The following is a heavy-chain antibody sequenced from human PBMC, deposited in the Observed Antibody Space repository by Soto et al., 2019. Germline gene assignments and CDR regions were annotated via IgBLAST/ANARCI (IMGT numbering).Heavy chain of an antibody. CDR3: AREGDTREGRGVFFS. D-gene: IGHD3-16*01. V-gene: IGHV4-4*02. CDR1: GGSISSSNW. CDR2: IYHSGST. J-gene: IGHJ5*02. Sequence: PSETLSLTCAVSGGSISSSNWWSWVRQPPGKGLEWIGEIYHSGSTNYNPSLKSRVTISVDKSTSIVHMELSSLRSEDTAVFYCAREGDTREGRGVFFSWGQGTLVTVSS.